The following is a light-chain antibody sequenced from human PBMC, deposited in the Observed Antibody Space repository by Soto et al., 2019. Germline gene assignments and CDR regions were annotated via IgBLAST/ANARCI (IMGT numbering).Light chain of an antibody. V-gene: IGKV1-5*01. Sequence: DFQMTQAPSTLSASVGDRVTITFRDSPNIWSRLAWFQQKPGKAPKLLIYDDSSLESGVPQRFSGSGSGTEFTLTISSLQTDDFSTYYCQQYHSYWTFGQGGKADIK. CDR3: QQYHSYWT. CDR2: DDS. CDR1: PNIWSR. J-gene: IGKJ1*01.